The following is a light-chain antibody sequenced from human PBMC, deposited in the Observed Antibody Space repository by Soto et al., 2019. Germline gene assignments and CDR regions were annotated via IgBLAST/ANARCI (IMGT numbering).Light chain of an antibody. CDR2: GAS. CDR1: QSVSSSY. Sequence: ETVLTQSPGTLSLSPGERATLSCRASQSVSSSYLAWYQQKPGQAPRLLIYGASSRATGIPDRFSGSGSVTDFPLTISRLEPEDFAVYYWQQYDNSLYTFGQGTKLEIK. CDR3: QQYDNSLYT. J-gene: IGKJ2*01. V-gene: IGKV3-20*01.